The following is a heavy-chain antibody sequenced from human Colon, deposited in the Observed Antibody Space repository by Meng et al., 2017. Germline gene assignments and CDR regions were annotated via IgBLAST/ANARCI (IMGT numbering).Heavy chain of an antibody. D-gene: IGHD1-26*01. V-gene: IGHV4-31*01. CDR1: GGSISTGGYY. Sequence: QVQRHESGPGLVKPSQTLSLTCTVSGGSISTGGYYWSWIRQLPGKGLEWIGYIYYSGSTYYNPSLRSLVSISVDTSKNQFSLRLTSVTAADTAVYYCARVRRSGDDFDYCGQGTLVTVSS. J-gene: IGHJ4*01. CDR2: IYYSGST. CDR3: ARVRRSGDDFDY.